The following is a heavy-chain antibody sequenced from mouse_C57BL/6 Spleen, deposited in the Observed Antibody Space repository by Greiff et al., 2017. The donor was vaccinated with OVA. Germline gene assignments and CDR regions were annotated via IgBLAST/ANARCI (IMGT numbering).Heavy chain of an antibody. Sequence: VQLVESGAGLVKPGASVKISCKASGYAFSSYGMNWVQQRPGKGLEWIGQIYPGGGATNYTGKFKGKGTLTADKYNSTAYMQLSSLTSEDYAVYICARSPDGYYYFDYWGQGTTLTVSS. CDR2: IYPGGGAT. D-gene: IGHD2-3*01. CDR1: GYAFSSYG. CDR3: ARSPDGYYYFDY. V-gene: IGHV1-80*01. J-gene: IGHJ2*01.